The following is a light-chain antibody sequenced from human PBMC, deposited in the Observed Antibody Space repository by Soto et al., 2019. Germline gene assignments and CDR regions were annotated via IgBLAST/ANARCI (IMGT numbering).Light chain of an antibody. J-gene: IGKJ1*01. V-gene: IGKV1-5*01. CDR1: QTISNW. CDR3: QHYNSYSWT. CDR2: GAS. Sequence: DIQRTQSPSTLSASVGDRVTISCRASQTISNWLAWYQQKPGKAPNLLIYGASNLESGVPSRFSGSGSGTEFTLTISSLQPDDFATYYCQHYNSYSWTFGQGTKVDIK.